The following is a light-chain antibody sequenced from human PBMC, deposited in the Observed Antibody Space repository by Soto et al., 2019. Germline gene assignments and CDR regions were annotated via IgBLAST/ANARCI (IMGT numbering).Light chain of an antibody. CDR1: TSNIGAPYD. CDR2: GDN. V-gene: IGLV1-40*01. CDR3: QSYDTSLHNYV. J-gene: IGLJ1*01. Sequence: QSGLTQPPSVSGAPGQRVSISCTGSTSNIGAPYDVHWYQHLPGAAPKLLIYGDNNRPSGVPDRFSGSKSGTSASLAITSLQAEDEADHYCQSYDTSLHNYVFGTGTKVTVL.